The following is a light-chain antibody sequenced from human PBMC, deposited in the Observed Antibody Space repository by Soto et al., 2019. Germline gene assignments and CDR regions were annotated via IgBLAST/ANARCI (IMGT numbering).Light chain of an antibody. CDR2: RTS. J-gene: IGKJ4*01. Sequence: EIVMTQSPATLSVSPGESVTLSCRASQRISGNLAWYQQKPGQAPRLLMFRTSTRATGFPARFSGSGSGTEFNLSISSLQSVDFASYYCQQYNNWPRATFGRGTKVEIK. CDR3: QQYNNWPRAT. CDR1: QRISGN. V-gene: IGKV3-15*01.